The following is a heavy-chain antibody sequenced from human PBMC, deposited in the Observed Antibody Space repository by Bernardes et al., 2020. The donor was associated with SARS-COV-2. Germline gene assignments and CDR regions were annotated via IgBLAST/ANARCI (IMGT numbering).Heavy chain of an antibody. J-gene: IGHJ5*02. CDR3: ERERIAVAGLGWFDP. D-gene: IGHD6-19*01. V-gene: IGHV1-3*01. CDR2: INAGNGNT. Sequence: ASVKVSCKASGYTFTSYAMHWVRQAPGQRLEWMGWINAGNGNTKYSQKFQGRVTITRDTSASTAYMELSSLRSEDTAVYYCERERIAVAGLGWFDPWGQGTLVTVSS. CDR1: GYTFTSYA.